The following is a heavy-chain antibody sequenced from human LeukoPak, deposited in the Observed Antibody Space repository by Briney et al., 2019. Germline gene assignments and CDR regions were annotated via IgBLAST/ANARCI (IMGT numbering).Heavy chain of an antibody. D-gene: IGHD3-10*01. J-gene: IGHJ6*04. CDR3: ARDDGSGSYYPDYYYYGMDV. CDR1: GGSISSGDYY. V-gene: IGHV4-30-4*01. Sequence: SQTLSLTCTVSGGSISSGDYYWSWIRQPPGKGLEWIGYIYYSGGTYYNPSLKSRVTISVDTSKNQFSLKLSSVTAADTAVCYCARDDGSGSYYPDYYYYGMDVWGKGTTVTVSS. CDR2: IYYSGGT.